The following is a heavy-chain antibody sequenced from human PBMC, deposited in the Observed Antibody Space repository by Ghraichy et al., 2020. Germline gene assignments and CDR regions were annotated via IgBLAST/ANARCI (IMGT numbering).Heavy chain of an antibody. D-gene: IGHD3-22*01. CDR3: AKERDTSGYYSFRGDYYGMDV. CDR1: GFTFSRYG. Sequence: GEYLNISCAASGFTFSRYGMHWVRQAPGKGLEWVAVISYDGNSKYSPDYRFTISRDNSKNTLYLQMNSLRAEDTAVYYCAKERDTSGYYSFRGDYYGMDVWGQGTTVTVSS. J-gene: IGHJ6*02. CDR2: ISYDGNSK. V-gene: IGHV3-30*18.